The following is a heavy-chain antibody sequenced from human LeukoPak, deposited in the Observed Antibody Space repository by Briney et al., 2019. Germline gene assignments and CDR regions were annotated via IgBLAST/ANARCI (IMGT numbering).Heavy chain of an antibody. D-gene: IGHD2-2*01. CDR3: AKDFLCSSTSCYLDC. J-gene: IGHJ4*02. V-gene: IGHV3-23*01. CDR1: GFTFSSYA. CDR2: ISGSGGST. Sequence: GGSLRLSCAASGFTFSSYAMSWVRQAPGKGLEWVSAISGSGGSTYYADSVKGRFTISRDNSKNTLYLQMNSLRAEDTAVFYCAKDFLCSSTSCYLDCWGQGTLVTVSS.